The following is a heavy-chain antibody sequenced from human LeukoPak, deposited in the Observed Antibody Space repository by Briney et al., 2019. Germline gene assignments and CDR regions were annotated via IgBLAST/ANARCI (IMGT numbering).Heavy chain of an antibody. Sequence: SETLSLTCAVYGGSFSGYYWSWIRQPPGKGLEWIGEINHSGSTNYNPSLKSRVTISVDTSKKQFSLKLSSVTAADTAVYYCARANLKAPFFDIWGQGTMVTVSS. V-gene: IGHV4-34*01. CDR1: GGSFSGYY. CDR2: INHSGST. CDR3: ARANLKAPFFDI. J-gene: IGHJ3*02.